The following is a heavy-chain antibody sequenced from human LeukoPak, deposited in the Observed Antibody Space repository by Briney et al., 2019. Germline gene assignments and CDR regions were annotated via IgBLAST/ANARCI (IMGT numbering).Heavy chain of an antibody. V-gene: IGHV3-48*03. J-gene: IGHJ4*02. Sequence: GGSLRLSCAASGFTFSSYEMNWVRQAPGKGLEWVSYISSSGSTIYYADSVKGRFTISRDNAKNSLYLQMNSQSADDTAVYYCARGLTFGRVIPRGYWGQGTLVTVSS. CDR2: ISSSGSTI. CDR1: GFTFSSYE. CDR3: ARGLTFGRVIPRGY. D-gene: IGHD3-16*02.